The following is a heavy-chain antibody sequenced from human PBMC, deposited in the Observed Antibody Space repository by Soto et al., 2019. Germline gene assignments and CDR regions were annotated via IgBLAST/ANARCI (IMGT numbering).Heavy chain of an antibody. V-gene: IGHV3-30-3*01. D-gene: IGHD5-12*01. CDR2: ISYDGSNK. Sequence: QVQLVESGGGVVQPGRSLRLSCAASGFTFSSYAMHWVRQAPGKGLEWVADISYDGSNKYFADSVKGRFTISRDNYKNTPYLPINSLRAEDTAVYYCARDYYRFNSGYGFSRAVWGPGTTVTVSS. CDR1: GFTFSSYA. CDR3: ARDYYRFNSGYGFSRAV. J-gene: IGHJ6*02.